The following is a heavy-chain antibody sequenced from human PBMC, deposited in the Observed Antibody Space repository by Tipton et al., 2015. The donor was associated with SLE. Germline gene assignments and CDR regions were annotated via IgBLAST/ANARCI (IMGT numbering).Heavy chain of an antibody. J-gene: IGHJ4*02. CDR2: INYSGNT. Sequence: TLSFTCTVSGGSIRSSTSYWVWIRQPPGKGLEWIGSINYSGNTYYDPSLKSRVTISVDTSKNQFSLKLNSLTAADTAVYYCAREMATTTGLDHWGQGTPVTVSS. V-gene: IGHV4-39*07. CDR3: AREMATTTGLDH. CDR1: GGSIRSSTSY. D-gene: IGHD5-24*01.